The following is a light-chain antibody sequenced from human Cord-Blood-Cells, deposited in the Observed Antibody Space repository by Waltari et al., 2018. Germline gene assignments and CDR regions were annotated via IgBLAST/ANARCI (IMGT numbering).Light chain of an antibody. J-gene: IGLJ3*02. CDR3: CSYAGSSTFDWV. CDR2: EGR. V-gene: IGLV2-23*03. CDR1: SSDVGSYNL. Sequence: QSALTQPASVSGSPGQSITISCTGTSSDVGSYNLVSWYQQHPGKAPKLMIYEGRKRPSGVSNRFSGSKSCNTASLTISGLQAEDEADYYCCSYAGSSTFDWVFGGGTKLTVL.